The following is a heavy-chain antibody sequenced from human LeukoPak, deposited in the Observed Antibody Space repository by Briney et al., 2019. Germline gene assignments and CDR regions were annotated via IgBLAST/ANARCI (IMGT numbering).Heavy chain of an antibody. CDR2: IIPILGIA. CDR3: AKQIVRLVTDAFDI. Sequence: SVKVSCKASGGTFSSYAISWVRQAPGQGLEWMGRIIPILGIANYAQKFQGRVTITADKSTSTAYMELSSLRSEDTAVYYCAKQIVRLVTDAFDIWGQGTMVTVSS. J-gene: IGHJ3*02. V-gene: IGHV1-69*04. CDR1: GGTFSSYA. D-gene: IGHD6-19*01.